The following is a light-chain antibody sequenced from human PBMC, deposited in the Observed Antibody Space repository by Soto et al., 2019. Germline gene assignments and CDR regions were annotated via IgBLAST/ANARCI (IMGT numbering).Light chain of an antibody. V-gene: IGKV3-11*01. CDR1: QSIRSF. CDR2: EAS. J-gene: IGKJ1*01. CDR3: QQRSNWPT. Sequence: EIVLTQSPATLSVSPGERATLSCRASQSIRSFLAWYQQKPGQAPRLLIYEASNRATGIPARFSGSGSGTDFTLTISSLETEDFAVYYCQQRSNWPTCGQGTMVDI.